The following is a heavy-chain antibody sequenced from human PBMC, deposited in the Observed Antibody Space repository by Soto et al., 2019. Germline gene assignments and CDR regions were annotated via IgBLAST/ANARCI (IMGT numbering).Heavy chain of an antibody. Sequence: QVVLLQSGTEVKRPGSSVKVSCKASGVPFSSYGFAWVRQAPGRGLEWVGRITPASQLRNYEQSLQGRVTITADTSTATVYMELGSLTSEDTVVYYFARMKLASLAHWGQGALVTVSS. V-gene: IGHV1-69*09. CDR3: ARMKLASLAH. CDR2: ITPASQLR. D-gene: IGHD2-21*01. CDR1: GVPFSSYG. J-gene: IGHJ4*02.